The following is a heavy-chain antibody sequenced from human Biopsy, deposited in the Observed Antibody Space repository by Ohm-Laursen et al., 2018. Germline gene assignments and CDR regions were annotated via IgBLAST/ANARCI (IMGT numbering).Heavy chain of an antibody. V-gene: IGHV4-4*07. Sequence: SDTLSLTCTVSGDSISNDYWSWIRQSAGQGLEWIGRIYPGGGTIYNPSLKSRVTMSVDTSKNHFSLNLNSVTAADTAVYYCAGIVLGPTNDAFDIWGQGTMVTVSS. CDR3: AGIVLGPTNDAFDI. CDR1: GDSISNDY. CDR2: IYPGGGT. D-gene: IGHD1-26*01. J-gene: IGHJ3*02.